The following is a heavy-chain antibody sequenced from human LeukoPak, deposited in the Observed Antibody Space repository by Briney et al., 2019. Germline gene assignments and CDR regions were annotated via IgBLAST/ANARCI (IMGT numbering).Heavy chain of an antibody. V-gene: IGHV3-30-3*01. CDR1: GFTFSSFT. CDR3: LGYSSSSLFDY. D-gene: IGHD5-12*01. CDR2: ISFDGINK. J-gene: IGHJ4*02. Sequence: TGGSLRLSCAASGFTFSSFTMHWVRQAPGKGLEWVAVISFDGINKYYADSVRGRFTISRDNSKNILYLQMNSLRAEDTAVYYCLGYSSSSLFDYWGQGTLVTVSS.